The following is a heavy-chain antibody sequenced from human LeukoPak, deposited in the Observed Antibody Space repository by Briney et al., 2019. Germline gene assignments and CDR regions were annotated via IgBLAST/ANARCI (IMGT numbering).Heavy chain of an antibody. CDR1: GSTFSSYS. J-gene: IGHJ4*02. Sequence: GGSLRLSCAASGSTFSSYSMNWVRQAPGKGLEWVSSISSSSSYIYYADSVKGRFTISRDNAKNSLYLQMNSLRAEDTAVYYCARGPQWLVRGYDYWGQGTLVTVSS. CDR3: ARGPQWLVRGYDY. V-gene: IGHV3-21*01. CDR2: ISSSSSYI. D-gene: IGHD6-19*01.